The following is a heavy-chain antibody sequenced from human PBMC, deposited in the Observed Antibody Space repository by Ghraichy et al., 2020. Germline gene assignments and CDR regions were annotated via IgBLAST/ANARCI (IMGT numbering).Heavy chain of an antibody. CDR2: INPNSGGT. CDR1: GYTFTGYY. J-gene: IGHJ6*02. CDR3: ARYHPYYYYGMDV. V-gene: IGHV1-2*06. Sequence: ASVKVSCKASGYTFTGYYMHWVRQAPGQGLEWMGRINPNSGGTNYAQKFQGRVTMTRDTSISTAYMELSRLRSDDTAVYYCARYHPYYYYGMDVWGQGTTVTVSS.